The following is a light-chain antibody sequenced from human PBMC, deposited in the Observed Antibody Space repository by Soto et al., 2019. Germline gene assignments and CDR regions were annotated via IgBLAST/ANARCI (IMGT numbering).Light chain of an antibody. CDR2: GAS. CDR3: QQSYTTPRT. CDR1: QNIRTY. J-gene: IGKJ1*01. V-gene: IGKV1-39*01. Sequence: QMTQSPASLSASVGARVTITCRASQNIRTYLNWYQQKPGKAPRLLIYGASTLQSGVPSRFSGSGSATDFTLTITSLQPEDFSTYYCQQSYTTPRTFGQGTKVEIK.